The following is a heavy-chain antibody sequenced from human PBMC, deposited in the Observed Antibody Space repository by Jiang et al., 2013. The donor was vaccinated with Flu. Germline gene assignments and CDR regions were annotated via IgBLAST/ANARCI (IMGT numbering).Heavy chain of an antibody. V-gene: IGHV4-31*03. J-gene: IGHJ3*02. D-gene: IGHD3-3*01. CDR3: ARDLGDSDDAFDI. CDR1: GGSISSGGYY. Sequence: TCTVSGGSISSGGYYWSWIRQHPGKGLEWIGYIYYSGSTYYNPSLKSRVTISVDTSKNQFSLKLSSVTAADTAVYYCARDLGDSDDAFDIWGQGTMVTVSS. CDR2: IYYSGST.